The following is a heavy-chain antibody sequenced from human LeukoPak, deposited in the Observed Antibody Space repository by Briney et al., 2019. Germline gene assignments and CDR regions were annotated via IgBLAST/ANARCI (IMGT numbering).Heavy chain of an antibody. CDR1: GFTFDDYA. J-gene: IGHJ6*03. Sequence: GRSLRLSCAASGFTFDDYAMHWVRQAPGKGLEWVSGISWNSGSIGYADSVKGRFTISRDNAKNSLYLQMNSLRAEDMALYYCAKDHFPYYDILTPYYYYYYMDVWGKGTTVTVSS. V-gene: IGHV3-9*03. CDR2: ISWNSGSI. CDR3: AKDHFPYYDILTPYYYYYYMDV. D-gene: IGHD3-9*01.